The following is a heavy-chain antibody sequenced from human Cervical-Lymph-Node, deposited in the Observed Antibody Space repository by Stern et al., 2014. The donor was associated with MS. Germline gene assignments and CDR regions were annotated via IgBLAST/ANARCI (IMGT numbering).Heavy chain of an antibody. Sequence: VQLVQSGAEVEKPGASVKVSCKASGYIFTDYYLHWGRQAPGQGLEWMGRINPTSGGTSYAQSFQGRVTLTRDTSITTAYMDLSRLTSDDTAVYYCTRALRIADRPSPGGHWFDPWGQGTLVIVSS. D-gene: IGHD6-6*01. V-gene: IGHV1-2*02. CDR1: GYIFTDYY. CDR3: TRALRIADRPSPGGHWFDP. J-gene: IGHJ5*02. CDR2: INPTSGGT.